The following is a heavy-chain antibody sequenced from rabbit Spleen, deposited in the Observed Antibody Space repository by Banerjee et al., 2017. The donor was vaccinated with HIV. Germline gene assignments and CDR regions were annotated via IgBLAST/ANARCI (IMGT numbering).Heavy chain of an antibody. CDR1: GFSFIDYG. V-gene: IGHV1S45*01. CDR3: ARDTSTSFSSYGMDL. D-gene: IGHD1-1*01. J-gene: IGHJ6*01. Sequence: QEQLEESGGELVKPGASLTLTCTASGFSFIDYGMYWVRQAPGKGLEWIGYIYTGSGGNTYYATWAKGRFTISKTSSTTVTLQMTRLTAADTATYFCARDTSTSFSSYGMDLWGPGTLVTVS. CDR2: IYTGSGGNT.